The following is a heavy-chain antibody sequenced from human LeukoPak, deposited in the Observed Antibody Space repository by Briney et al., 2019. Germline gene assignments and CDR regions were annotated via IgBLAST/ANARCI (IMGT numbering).Heavy chain of an antibody. CDR1: GFTFTSYA. J-gene: IGHJ4*02. CDR3: AKDPTKAVGFSHIDY. Sequence: GGSLRLSCAASGFTFTSYAMGWVRQAPGKGLEWVSTITGSGGGTYYADSVKGRFIISRDNSKTTLYLQMNSLRVEDTAVYYCAKDPTKAVGFSHIDYWGPGTLVTVSS. V-gene: IGHV3-23*01. D-gene: IGHD5-12*01. CDR2: ITGSGGGT.